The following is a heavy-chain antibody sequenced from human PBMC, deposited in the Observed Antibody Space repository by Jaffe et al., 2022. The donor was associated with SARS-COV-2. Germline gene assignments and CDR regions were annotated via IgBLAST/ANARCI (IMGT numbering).Heavy chain of an antibody. Sequence: QLQLQESGPGLVKPSETLSLTCTVSGGSISSSSYYWGWIRQPPGKGLEWIGSIYYSGSTYYNPSLKSRVTISVDTSKNQFSLKLSSVTAADTAVYYCARKAAAGTPALVGSVYWGQGTLVTVSS. J-gene: IGHJ4*02. CDR3: ARKAAAGTPALVGSVY. D-gene: IGHD6-13*01. CDR1: GGSISSSSYY. CDR2: IYYSGST. V-gene: IGHV4-39*01.